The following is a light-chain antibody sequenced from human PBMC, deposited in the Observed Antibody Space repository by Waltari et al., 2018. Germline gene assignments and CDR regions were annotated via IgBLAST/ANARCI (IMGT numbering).Light chain of an antibody. CDR2: DVT. V-gene: IGLV2-14*03. CDR3: SSYTSSSSFKL. Sequence: QSALTQPASVSGSPGQSITISCTGTSSDAGGYDYVSSYQQLPGKAPKLIIYDVTKRPSEISNRFSGSKSGNTAALTISGLQAEDEADYYCSSYTSSSSFKLFGGGTKLAVL. CDR1: SSDAGGYDY. J-gene: IGLJ3*02.